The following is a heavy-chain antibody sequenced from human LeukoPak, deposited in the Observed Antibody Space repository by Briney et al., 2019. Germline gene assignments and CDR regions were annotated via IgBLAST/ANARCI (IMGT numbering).Heavy chain of an antibody. Sequence: SETLSLTCTVSGGSITSTLYYWGWFRQSSGKGLEWIGSIYYSGSTYYNPSLKSRVTISVDTSKNQFSLKLSSVTAADTAVYYCARRDRYCSSTSCYGHRFDPWGQGTLVTVSS. CDR3: ARRDRYCSSTSCYGHRFDP. D-gene: IGHD2-2*01. J-gene: IGHJ5*02. CDR2: IYYSGST. CDR1: GGSITSTLYY. V-gene: IGHV4-39*01.